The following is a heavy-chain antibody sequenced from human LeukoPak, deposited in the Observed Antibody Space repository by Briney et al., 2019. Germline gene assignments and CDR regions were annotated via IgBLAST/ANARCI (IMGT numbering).Heavy chain of an antibody. J-gene: IGHJ4*02. Sequence: PGGSLRLSCAASGFTFSSYAMSWVRQAPGKGLEWVAVISYDGSNKYYADSVKGRFTISRDNSKNTLYLQMNSLRAEDTAVYYCAKDQTYGSGSYFDYWGQGTLVTVSS. D-gene: IGHD3-10*01. CDR1: GFTFSSYA. CDR3: AKDQTYGSGSYFDY. CDR2: ISYDGSNK. V-gene: IGHV3-30*04.